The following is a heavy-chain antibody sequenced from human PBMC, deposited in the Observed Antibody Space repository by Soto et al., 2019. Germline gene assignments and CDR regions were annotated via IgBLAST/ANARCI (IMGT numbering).Heavy chain of an antibody. CDR3: ARLQAAVPHY. J-gene: IGHJ4*02. D-gene: IGHD6-13*01. CDR2: IFYDGYT. V-gene: IGHV4-39*01. Sequence: QLQLQESGPGLVMPSETLSLTCTVSGDSISGSPYFWGWIRQPPGKRLEWIGSIFYDGYTLYTPSLRSRVTISVDTSKTQFSLKLTSVAVADTATYFCARLQAAVPHYWGQGTLVTVSS. CDR1: GDSISGSPYF.